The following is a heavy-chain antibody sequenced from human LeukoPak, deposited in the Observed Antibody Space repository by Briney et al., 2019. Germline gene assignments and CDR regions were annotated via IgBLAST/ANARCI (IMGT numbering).Heavy chain of an antibody. Sequence: GGSLKLSCAASGFSFCNYGIHWVRQAPGRGRGWAAFIVLTVNDKYYADSVKGRFTISEDNSQNTLYLQMSSLTAEDTAVYSCVQWELLPTADYWGQGNPATVSS. J-gene: IGHJ4*02. CDR1: GFSFCNYG. CDR2: IVLTVNDK. V-gene: IGHV3-30*02. D-gene: IGHD4-23*01. CDR3: VQWELLPTADY.